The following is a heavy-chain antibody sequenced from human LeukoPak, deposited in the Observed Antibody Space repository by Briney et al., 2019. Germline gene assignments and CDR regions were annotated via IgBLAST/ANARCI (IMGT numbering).Heavy chain of an antibody. Sequence: GGSLRLSCAASGFTFSSYAMSWVRQAPGKGLEWVSAISGSGGSTYYADSVKGRFTISRDNSKNTLYLQMNSLRAEDTAVYYCAKHGSGSYYRRADYYYGMDVWGQGTTVTVSS. J-gene: IGHJ6*02. D-gene: IGHD3-10*01. CDR3: AKHGSGSYYRRADYYYGMDV. CDR2: ISGSGGST. CDR1: GFTFSSYA. V-gene: IGHV3-23*01.